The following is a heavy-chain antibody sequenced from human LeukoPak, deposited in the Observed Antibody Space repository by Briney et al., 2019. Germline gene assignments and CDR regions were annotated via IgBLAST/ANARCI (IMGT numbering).Heavy chain of an antibody. D-gene: IGHD5-18*01. CDR1: GFTLTNAW. V-gene: IGHV3-15*01. J-gene: IGHJ4*02. Sequence: GSLRLSCATSGFTLTNAWMSWVRQAPGKGLEWVGRIKSKTDGGTTDYAAPVKGRFTISRDDSKNTLYLQMNSLKTEDTAVYYCTTGADTAMVKSGAYWGQGTLVTVSS. CDR3: TTGADTAMVKSGAY. CDR2: IKSKTDGGTT.